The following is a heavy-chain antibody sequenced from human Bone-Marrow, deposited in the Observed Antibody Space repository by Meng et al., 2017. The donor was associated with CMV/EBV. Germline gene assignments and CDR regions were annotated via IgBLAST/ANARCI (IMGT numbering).Heavy chain of an antibody. CDR3: ASPYSSSGDTDY. J-gene: IGHJ4*02. V-gene: IGHV4-39*07. Sequence: SETLSLTCTVSGGSISSSSYYWGWIRQPPGKGLEWIGSIYYSGSTYYNPSLKSRVTISVDTSKNQFSLKLSSVTAADTAVYYCASPYSSSGDTDYWGQGKLVTVSP. CDR1: GGSISSSSYY. CDR2: IYYSGST. D-gene: IGHD6-6*01.